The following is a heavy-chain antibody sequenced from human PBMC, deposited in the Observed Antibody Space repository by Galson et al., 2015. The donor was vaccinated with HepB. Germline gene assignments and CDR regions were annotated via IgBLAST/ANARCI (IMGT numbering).Heavy chain of an antibody. Sequence: SVKVSCKASGYTFTDYYIHWVRQAPGQGLEWMGRINPNSGGTNYAQKFQGRVAMTRDTSISTAYMELSRLKSDDTAVYYCATATRYCSSTSCHQDWGLGTLVTVSS. J-gene: IGHJ4*02. CDR2: INPNSGGT. D-gene: IGHD2-2*01. CDR3: ATATRYCSSTSCHQD. CDR1: GYTFTDYY. V-gene: IGHV1-2*06.